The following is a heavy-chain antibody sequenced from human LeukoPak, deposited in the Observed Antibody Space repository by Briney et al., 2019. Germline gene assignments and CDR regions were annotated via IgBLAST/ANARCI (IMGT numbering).Heavy chain of an antibody. V-gene: IGHV4-34*01. CDR1: GGSFSGYY. Sequence: PSETLSLTCAVYGGSFSGYYWSWIRQPPGKGLEWIGEINHSGSTNYNPSLKSRVTISVDTSKNQFSLKLSSVTAADTAVYYCARWRWFGELQRGVFDYWGQGTLVTVSS. J-gene: IGHJ4*02. CDR2: INHSGST. D-gene: IGHD3-10*01. CDR3: ARWRWFGELQRGVFDY.